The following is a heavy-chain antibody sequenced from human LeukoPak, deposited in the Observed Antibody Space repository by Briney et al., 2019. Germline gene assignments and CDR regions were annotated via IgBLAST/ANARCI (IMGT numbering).Heavy chain of an antibody. V-gene: IGHV4-61*01. D-gene: IGHD1-1*01. CDR1: GDSVGSSNYY. Sequence: SETLSLTCAVSGDSVGSSNYYWSWIRQPPGKGLEWIGYIYYGGNTNYNPSPQSRVTISVDTSKSRFSLKLSSVTAADTAVYYCARLTRRSGNYFDYWGQGTLVTVSS. CDR2: IYYGGNT. J-gene: IGHJ4*02. CDR3: ARLTRRSGNYFDY.